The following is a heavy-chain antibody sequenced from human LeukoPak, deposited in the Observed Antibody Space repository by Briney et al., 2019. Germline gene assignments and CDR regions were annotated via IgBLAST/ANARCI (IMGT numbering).Heavy chain of an antibody. J-gene: IGHJ6*02. CDR2: ISSSGSTI. V-gene: IGHV3-48*04. Sequence: GGSLRLSCAASGFTFSSCGMHWVRQAPGKGLEWVSYISSSGSTIYYADSVKGRFTISRDNAKNSLYLQMNSPRAEDTAVYYCARGLQGPYYYYYGMDVWGQGTTVTDSS. CDR1: GFTFSSCG. CDR3: ARGLQGPYYYYYGMDV.